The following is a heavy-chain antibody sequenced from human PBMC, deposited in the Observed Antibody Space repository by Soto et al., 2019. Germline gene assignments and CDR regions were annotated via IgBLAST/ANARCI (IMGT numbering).Heavy chain of an antibody. Sequence: GGSLRLSCAASGFAFEDYAMHWVRQAPGKGLEWVSGISFDSGSIGYADSVRGRFTISRDDARNSLYLHMNSLRAEDTALYYCVKDIEENQLLYDGFDLWGQGTMVTVSS. CDR3: VKDIEENQLLYDGFDL. D-gene: IGHD2-2*01. J-gene: IGHJ3*01. CDR2: ISFDSGSI. V-gene: IGHV3-9*01. CDR1: GFAFEDYA.